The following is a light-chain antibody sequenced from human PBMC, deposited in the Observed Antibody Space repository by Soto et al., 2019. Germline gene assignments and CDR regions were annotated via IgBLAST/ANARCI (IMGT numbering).Light chain of an antibody. V-gene: IGLV2-14*03. CDR3: SSYTAAGAVA. J-gene: IGLJ2*01. Sequence: QSALTQPASVSGSPGQWITISCTGTSSDVGGYNYVSWYQQHPGKAPKLMIYDVTNRPSGVSYRFSCSKSGNTASLTISGLQAEDEADYYCSSYTAAGAVAFGGGTKLTVL. CDR2: DVT. CDR1: SSDVGGYNY.